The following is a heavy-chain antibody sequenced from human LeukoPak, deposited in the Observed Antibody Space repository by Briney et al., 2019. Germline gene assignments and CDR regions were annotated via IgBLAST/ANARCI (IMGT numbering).Heavy chain of an antibody. D-gene: IGHD3-22*01. CDR3: AKGRDYYDSSGYFY. J-gene: IGHJ4*02. CDR2: IWYDGSNK. CDR1: GFTLSSYG. Sequence: GGSLRLSCAASGFTLSSYGMHWFRQAPGKGLEWVAVIWYDGSNKYYADSVKGRFTISRDNSKNTLYLQMNSLRAEDTAVYYCAKGRDYYDSSGYFYWGQGTLVTVSS. V-gene: IGHV3-33*06.